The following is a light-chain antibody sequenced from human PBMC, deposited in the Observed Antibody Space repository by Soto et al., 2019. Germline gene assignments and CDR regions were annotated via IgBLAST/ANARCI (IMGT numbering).Light chain of an antibody. J-gene: IGKJ4*01. CDR1: RTVGKNY. Sequence: EIVLKQSPGTMSLSAGERATLSCRASRTVGKNYLAWYQQRPGQAPNLLIYDASRRATGTPDRFSGSGSGTDFTLTITSLEPEDSAMYYCQQYAYSPLSFGGGTKVDIK. CDR3: QQYAYSPLS. V-gene: IGKV3-20*01. CDR2: DAS.